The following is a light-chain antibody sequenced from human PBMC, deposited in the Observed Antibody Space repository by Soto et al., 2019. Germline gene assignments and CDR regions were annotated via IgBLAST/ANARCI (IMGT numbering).Light chain of an antibody. CDR2: SVN. CDR1: SGDVGGYNY. CDR3: SSFTNTYSRYA. J-gene: IGLJ1*01. V-gene: IGLV2-14*01. Sequence: QSALSQPASVSGSPGQSITISCSGGSGDVGGYNYVSWFQHHSGKAPKLIIYSVNNRPSGISTRFSGSKSGDTASLTISGLQAEDEADYYCSSFTNTYSRYAFGHGTKVTVL.